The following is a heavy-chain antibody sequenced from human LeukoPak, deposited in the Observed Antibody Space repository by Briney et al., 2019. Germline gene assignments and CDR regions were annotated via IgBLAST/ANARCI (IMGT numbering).Heavy chain of an antibody. CDR3: ARDRDSGYDY. D-gene: IGHD3-22*01. V-gene: IGHV1-46*01. CDR1: GYTFTIYY. CDR2: INPSGGST. Sequence: ASVKVSFKASGYTFTIYYMHWVRQAPGQGLEWMGIINPSGGSTSYAQKFQGRVTMTRDTATSTVYMELSSLRSEDTAVYYCARDRDSGYDYWGQGTLVTVSS. J-gene: IGHJ4*02.